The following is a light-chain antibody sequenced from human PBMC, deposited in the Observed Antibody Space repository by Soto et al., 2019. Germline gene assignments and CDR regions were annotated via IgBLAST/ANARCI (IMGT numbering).Light chain of an antibody. Sequence: EIVLTQSPGTLSLSPGERATLSCRASQSVSSSYLAWHQQKPGQAPRLLIYGASSRATGIPDRFSGSGSGTDLTLTISRLEPEDFAVYYCQQYGSSPRTFGQGTKV. CDR3: QQYGSSPRT. J-gene: IGKJ1*01. CDR2: GAS. CDR1: QSVSSSY. V-gene: IGKV3-20*01.